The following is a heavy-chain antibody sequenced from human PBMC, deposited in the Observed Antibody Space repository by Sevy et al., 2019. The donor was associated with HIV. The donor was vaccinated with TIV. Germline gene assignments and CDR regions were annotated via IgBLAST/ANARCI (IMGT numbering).Heavy chain of an antibody. CDR1: GFTVSRYA. D-gene: IGHD2-2*01. J-gene: IGHJ4*02. CDR2: ISGSGGSA. V-gene: IGHV3-23*01. CDR3: ASSMVVVPAATFDY. Sequence: GGSLRLSCAASGFTVSRYAMSWVRQAPGKGLEWVSAISGSGGSAYYADSVKGRFTISRDNSKNTLYLQMNSLRAEDTAVYYCASSMVVVPAATFDYWGQGTLVTVSS.